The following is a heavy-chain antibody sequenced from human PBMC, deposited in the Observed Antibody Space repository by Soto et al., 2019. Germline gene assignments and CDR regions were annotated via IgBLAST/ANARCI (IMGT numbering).Heavy chain of an antibody. J-gene: IGHJ4*02. CDR3: ARDSSGWHYLAF. CDR2: ITSSGSYI. D-gene: IGHD6-19*01. CDR1: GFTFSSYT. Sequence: PGGSLRLSCAASGFTFSSYTMTWVRQAPGKGLEWVSSITSSGSYIYYADSVKGRFTISRDNAKNSLFLQMNSLRAEDTAVYYCARDSSGWHYLAFWGQGTLVTVSS. V-gene: IGHV3-21*01.